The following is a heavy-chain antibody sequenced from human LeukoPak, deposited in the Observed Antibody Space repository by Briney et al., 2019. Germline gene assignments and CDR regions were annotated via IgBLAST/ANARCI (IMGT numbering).Heavy chain of an antibody. Sequence: SETLSLTCTVSGGSISSYYWSWIRQPPGKGLEWIGYIYYSGSTNYNPSLKSRVTISVDTSKNQFSLKLSSVTAADTAVYYCARELLYCSSTSCLGYFDPWGQGTLVTVSS. V-gene: IGHV4-59*12. D-gene: IGHD2-2*01. J-gene: IGHJ5*02. CDR1: GGSISSYY. CDR2: IYYSGST. CDR3: ARELLYCSSTSCLGYFDP.